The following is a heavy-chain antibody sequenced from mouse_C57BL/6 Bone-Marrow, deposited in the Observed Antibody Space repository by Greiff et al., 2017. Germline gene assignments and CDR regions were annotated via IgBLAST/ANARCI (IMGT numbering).Heavy chain of an antibody. D-gene: IGHD2-5*01. CDR1: GYTFTSYW. J-gene: IGHJ1*03. CDR2: LYPGSGST. CDR3: ARPYYSNYWYFDV. Sequence: VQLQQPGAELVKPGASVKMSCKASGYTFTSYWITWVKQRPGQGLEWIGDLYPGSGSTNYNEKFKSKATLTVDTSSSTAYMQLISLTSEDSSVYYCARPYYSNYWYFDVWGTGTTVTVSS. V-gene: IGHV1-55*01.